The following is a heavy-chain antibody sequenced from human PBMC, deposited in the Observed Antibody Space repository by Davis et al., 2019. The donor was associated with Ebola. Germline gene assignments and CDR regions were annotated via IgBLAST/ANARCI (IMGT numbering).Heavy chain of an antibody. CDR1: GASISSYY. CDR2: IYYSGIT. Sequence: SDTLSPTCTVPGASISSYYWSCIRPPPGKGLAWIGYIYYSGITNYNPSLTSRVTISVDTCKNQFSLKLSSVTAADTAVYYCAGGRTTVSPWGQGTLVTVSS. J-gene: IGHJ5*02. V-gene: IGHV4-59*01. CDR3: AGGRTTVSP. D-gene: IGHD4-17*01.